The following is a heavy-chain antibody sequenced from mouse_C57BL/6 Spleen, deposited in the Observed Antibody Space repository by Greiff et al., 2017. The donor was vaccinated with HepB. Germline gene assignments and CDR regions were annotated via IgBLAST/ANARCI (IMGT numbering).Heavy chain of an antibody. D-gene: IGHD2-3*01. CDR1: GYTFTSYW. CDR3: ARNDGYYVYFDF. V-gene: IGHV1-69*01. CDR2: IDPSDSYT. J-gene: IGHJ1*03. Sequence: QVQLQQPGAELVMPGASVKLSCRASGYTFTSYWMHWVKQRPGQGLEWIGEIDPSDSYTNYNQKFKGKSTLTVDKSSSTAYMQLSSLTFEDSAVYYCARNDGYYVYFDFWGTGTTVTVSS.